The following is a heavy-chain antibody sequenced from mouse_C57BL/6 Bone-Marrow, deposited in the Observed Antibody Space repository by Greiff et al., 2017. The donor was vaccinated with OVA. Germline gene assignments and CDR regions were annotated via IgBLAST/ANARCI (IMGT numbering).Heavy chain of an antibody. CDR2: IYPGDGDT. CDR3: ARWGPAWFAY. J-gene: IGHJ3*01. Sequence: VQVVESGPELVKPGASVKISCKASGYAFSSSWMNWVKQRPGKGLEWIGRIYPGDGDTNYNGKFKGKATLTADKSSSTAYMQLSSLTSEDSAVYFCARWGPAWFAYWGQGTLVTVSA. V-gene: IGHV1-82*01. CDR1: GYAFSSSW.